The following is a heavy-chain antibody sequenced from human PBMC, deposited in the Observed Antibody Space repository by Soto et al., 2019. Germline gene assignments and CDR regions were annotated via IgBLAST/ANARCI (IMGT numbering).Heavy chain of an antibody. V-gene: IGHV1-2*02. J-gene: IGHJ6*02. D-gene: IGHD6-13*01. CDR2: INPNSGGT. Sequence: ASVKVSCKASGYTFTGYYMHWVRQAPGQGLEWMGWINPNSGGTNYAQKFQGRVTMTRDTSTSTAYMELSRLRSDDTGVYYCARPQLNSIYGMDVWGQGTTVTVSS. CDR3: ARPQLNSIYGMDV. CDR1: GYTFTGYY.